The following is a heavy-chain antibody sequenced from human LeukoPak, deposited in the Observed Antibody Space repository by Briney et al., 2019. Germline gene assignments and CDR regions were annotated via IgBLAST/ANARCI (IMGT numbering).Heavy chain of an antibody. D-gene: IGHD1-26*01. V-gene: IGHV3-48*01. J-gene: IGHJ4*02. CDR3: AKQDRGIVGATSGENFDY. CDR2: ISSSSSTI. CDR1: GFTFSSYS. Sequence: PGGSLRLSCAASGFTFSSYSMNWVRQAPGKGLEWVSYISSSSSTIYYADSVKGRFTISRDNSKNTLYLQMNSLRAEDTAVYYCAKQDRGIVGATSGENFDYWGQGTLVTVSS.